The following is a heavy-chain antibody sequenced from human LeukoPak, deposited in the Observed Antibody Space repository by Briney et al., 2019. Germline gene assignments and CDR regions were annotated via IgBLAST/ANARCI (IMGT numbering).Heavy chain of an antibody. CDR2: IYYSGST. D-gene: IGHD3-10*01. CDR1: GGSIRSYY. CDR3: ATTRSGSGTYGWFDP. V-gene: IGHV4-59*01. Sequence: SETLSLTCTVSGGSIRSYYWSWIRQTPGKGLEWIGYIYYSGSTNYNPSLKSRVTISVDTSKNQFSLKLSSVTAADTAVYCCATTRSGSGTYGWFDPWGQGTLVTVSS. J-gene: IGHJ5*02.